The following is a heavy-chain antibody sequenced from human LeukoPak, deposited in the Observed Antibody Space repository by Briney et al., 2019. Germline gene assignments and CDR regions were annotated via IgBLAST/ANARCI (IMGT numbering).Heavy chain of an antibody. V-gene: IGHV1-24*01. CDR3: ATVPGYYDSSGYPLGY. D-gene: IGHD3-22*01. CDR1: GYTLTELS. J-gene: IGHJ4*02. CDR2: FDPEDGET. Sequence: ASVKVSCKVSGYTLTELSMHWVRQAPGKGLEWMGGFDPEDGETIYAQKFQGRVTMTEDTSTDTAYMELSGLRSEDTAVYYCATVPGYYDSSGYPLGYWGQGTLVTVSS.